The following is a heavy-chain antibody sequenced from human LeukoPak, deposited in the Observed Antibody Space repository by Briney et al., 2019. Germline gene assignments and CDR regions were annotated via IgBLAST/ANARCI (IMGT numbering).Heavy chain of an antibody. CDR2: INHSGST. D-gene: IGHD3-16*01. J-gene: IGHJ5*02. CDR1: GGSFSGYY. Sequence: SETLSLTCAVYGGSFSGYYWSWIRQPPGKGLEWIGEINHSGSTNYNPSHKSRVTISVDTSKNQYSLKLSSVTAADTAVYYCARGEGGWFNPWGQGTLVTVSS. V-gene: IGHV4-34*01. CDR3: ARGEGGWFNP.